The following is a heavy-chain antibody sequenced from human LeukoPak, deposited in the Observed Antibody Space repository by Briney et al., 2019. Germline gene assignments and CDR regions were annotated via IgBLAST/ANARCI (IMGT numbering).Heavy chain of an antibody. CDR3: ARDEEYSSGYDPPFDY. V-gene: IGHV1-18*01. D-gene: IGHD3-22*01. J-gene: IGHJ4*01. CDR1: GYTFTSYG. CDR2: ISAYNGNT. Sequence: GASVKVSCKASGYTFTSYGISWVRQAPGQGLEWMGWISAYNGNTNYAQKLQGRVTMTTDTSTSTAYMELRSLRSDDTAVYYCARDEEYSSGYDPPFDYWGQGTLVTVSS.